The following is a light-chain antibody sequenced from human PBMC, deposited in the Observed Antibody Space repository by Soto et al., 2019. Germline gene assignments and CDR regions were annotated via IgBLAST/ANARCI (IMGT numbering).Light chain of an antibody. CDR2: EVS. CDR1: SSDVGGYNY. Sequence: QSVLTQPPSASGSPGQSVTISCTGTSSDVGGYNYVSWYQQHPGKAPKLMIYEVSERPSGVPDRFPGSKSGNTASLTVSGLQAEDEADYYCRSYAGSNNVIFGGGTKLTVL. J-gene: IGLJ2*01. CDR3: RSYAGSNNVI. V-gene: IGLV2-8*01.